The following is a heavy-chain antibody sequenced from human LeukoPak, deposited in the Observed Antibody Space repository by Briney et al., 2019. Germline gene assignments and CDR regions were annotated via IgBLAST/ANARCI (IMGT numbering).Heavy chain of an antibody. V-gene: IGHV5-51*01. CDR2: IYPGDSDT. CDR1: GYIFTSYW. J-gene: IGHJ4*02. CDR3: ARPVNYGSYFDY. Sequence: KCGASLQISCEGSGYIFTSYWIGWVRPLPGKGLEWMGIIYPGDSDTRYSPSFQGPVTTSADKSISTAYLQWSSLKASDTAMYYCARPVNYGSYFDYWGQGTLVTVSS. D-gene: IGHD3-10*01.